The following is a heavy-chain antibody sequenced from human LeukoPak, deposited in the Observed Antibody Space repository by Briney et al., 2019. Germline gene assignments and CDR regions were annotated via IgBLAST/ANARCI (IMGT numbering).Heavy chain of an antibody. CDR3: ARDPASVYSSSWRSFDP. V-gene: IGHV4-39*02. D-gene: IGHD6-13*01. Sequence: SETLSLTCTVSGGSISSSSYYWGWIRQPPGKGLEWIGSIYYSGSTYYNPSLKSRVTISVDTSKNQFSLQLNSVTPEDTAVYYCARDPASVYSSSWRSFDPWGQGTLVTVSS. J-gene: IGHJ5*02. CDR1: GGSISSSSYY. CDR2: IYYSGST.